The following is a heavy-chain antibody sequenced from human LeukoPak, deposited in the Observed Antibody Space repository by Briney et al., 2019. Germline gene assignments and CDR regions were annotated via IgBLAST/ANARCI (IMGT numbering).Heavy chain of an antibody. CDR2: ISYDGSNK. J-gene: IGHJ4*02. V-gene: IGHV3-30*04. D-gene: IGHD5-12*01. Sequence: GSLRLSCAASGFTFSSYAMHWVRQAPGKGLEWVAVISYDGSNKYYADSVKGRFTISRDNSKNTLYLQMNSLRAEDTAVYYCARDRGGYSGYDLDYWGQGTLVTVSS. CDR3: ARDRGGYSGYDLDY. CDR1: GFTFSSYA.